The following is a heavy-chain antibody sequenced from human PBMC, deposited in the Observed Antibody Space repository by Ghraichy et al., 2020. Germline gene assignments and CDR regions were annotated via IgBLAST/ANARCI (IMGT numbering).Heavy chain of an antibody. CDR1: GFTFSSYE. CDR3: ARDRASSWYPHYYGMDV. Sequence: GGSLRLSCAASGFTFSSYEMNWVRQAPGKGLEWVSYISSSGSTIYYADSVKGRFTISRDNAKNSLYLQMNSLRAEDTAVYYCARDRASSWYPHYYGMDVWGQGTTVTVSS. CDR2: ISSSGSTI. J-gene: IGHJ6*02. V-gene: IGHV3-48*03. D-gene: IGHD6-13*01.